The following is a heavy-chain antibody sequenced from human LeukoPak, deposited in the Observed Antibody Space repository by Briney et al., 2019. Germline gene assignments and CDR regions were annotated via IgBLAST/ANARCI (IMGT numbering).Heavy chain of an antibody. Sequence: SETLSLTCTVSGGSISSYYWSWIRQPPGKGLDWIGYISYSGSTNFNPSLQRRVTISVDTSKNQYSLKLSSVTAADTAAYYCAREGTAGTNLNWFDPWGQGTLVTVSS. V-gene: IGHV4-59*01. J-gene: IGHJ5*02. CDR1: GGSISSYY. CDR3: AREGTAGTNLNWFDP. D-gene: IGHD1-1*01. CDR2: ISYSGST.